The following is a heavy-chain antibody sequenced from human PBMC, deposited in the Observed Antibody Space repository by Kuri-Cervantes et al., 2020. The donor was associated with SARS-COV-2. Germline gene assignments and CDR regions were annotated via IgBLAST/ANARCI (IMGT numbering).Heavy chain of an antibody. Sequence: SETLSLTCAVYGGSLSGYYWSWIRQPPGKGLEWIGTIYHSGTTYYNPSLKSRVIISIDPSKNHFSLKLSSVTAADTAVYYCARARRDYTGSYSGWFDPWGQGTLVTVSS. J-gene: IGHJ5*02. CDR1: GGSLSGYY. CDR3: ARARRDYTGSYSGWFDP. D-gene: IGHD1-26*01. V-gene: IGHV4-34*01. CDR2: IYHSGTT.